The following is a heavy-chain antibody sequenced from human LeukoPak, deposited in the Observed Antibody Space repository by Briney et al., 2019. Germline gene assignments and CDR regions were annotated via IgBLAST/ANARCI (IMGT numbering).Heavy chain of an antibody. J-gene: IGHJ4*02. D-gene: IGHD5-12*01. CDR1: GFTFSSYG. V-gene: IGHV3-33*06. Sequence: GRSLRLSCAASGFTFSSYGMHWVRQAPGKGLEWVAVIWYDGSNKYYADSVKGRFTISRDNSKNTLYLQMNSLRAEDTAVYYCAKSYGMVATNNFVYWGQGTLVTVSS. CDR2: IWYDGSNK. CDR3: AKSYGMVATNNFVY.